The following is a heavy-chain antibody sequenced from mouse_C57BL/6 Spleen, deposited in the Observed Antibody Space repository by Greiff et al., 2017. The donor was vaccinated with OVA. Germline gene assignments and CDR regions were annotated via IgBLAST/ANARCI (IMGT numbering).Heavy chain of an antibody. V-gene: IGHV14-4*01. CDR3: TTSYYYGSSPYYFDY. D-gene: IGHD1-1*01. J-gene: IGHJ2*01. Sequence: VQLKKSGAELVRPGASVKLSCTASGFNIKDDYMHWVKQRPEQGLEWIGWIDPENGDTEYASKFQGKATITADTSSNTAYLQLSSLTSEDTAVYYCTTSYYYGSSPYYFDYWGQGTTLTVSS. CDR1: GFNIKDDY. CDR2: IDPENGDT.